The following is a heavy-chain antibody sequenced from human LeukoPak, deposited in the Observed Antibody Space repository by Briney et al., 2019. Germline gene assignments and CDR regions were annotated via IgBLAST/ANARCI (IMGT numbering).Heavy chain of an antibody. CDR2: INHSGST. CDR1: GGSFSGYY. J-gene: IGHJ4*02. Sequence: SETLSLTCAVYGGSFSGYYWSWIRQPPGKGLEWIGEINHSGSTNYNPSLKSRVTISVDTSKNQFSLKLSSVTAADTAVYYCARSFATSGTSHWAYWGQGTLVSVSS. D-gene: IGHD3-16*01. CDR3: ARSFATSGTSHWAY. V-gene: IGHV4-34*01.